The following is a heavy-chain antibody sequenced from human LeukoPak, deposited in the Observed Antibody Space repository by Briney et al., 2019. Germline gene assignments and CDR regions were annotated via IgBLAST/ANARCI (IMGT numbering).Heavy chain of an antibody. CDR2: INTNTGNP. CDR1: GFTFTSYA. CDR3: AREWYSSSAETDAFDI. V-gene: IGHV7-4-1*02. Sequence: GGSLRLSCAASGFTFTSYAMNWVRQAPGQGLEWMGWINTNTGNPTYAQGFTGRFVFSLDTSVSTAYLQISSLKAEDTAVYYCAREWYSSSAETDAFDIWGQGTMVTVSS. J-gene: IGHJ3*02. D-gene: IGHD6-13*01.